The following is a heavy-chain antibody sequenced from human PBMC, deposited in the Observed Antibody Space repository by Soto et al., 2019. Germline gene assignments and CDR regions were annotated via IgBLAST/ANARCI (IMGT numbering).Heavy chain of an antibody. V-gene: IGHV4-34*01. D-gene: IGHD6-13*01. CDR3: ARDRIAAAGSDY. CDR2: INHSGST. CDR1: GGSFSGYY. Sequence: PSETLSLTCAVYGGSFSGYYWSWIRQPPGKGLEWIGEINHSGSTNYNPSLKSRVTISVDTSKNQFSLKLSSVTAADTAVYYCARDRIAAAGSDYWGQGTLVTVSS. J-gene: IGHJ4*02.